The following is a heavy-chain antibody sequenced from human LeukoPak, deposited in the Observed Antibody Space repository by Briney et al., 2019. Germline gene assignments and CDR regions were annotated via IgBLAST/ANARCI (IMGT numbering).Heavy chain of an antibody. CDR3: ARANRYAGGDRHFDY. CDR2: IYNSGST. Sequence: PSETLSLTCTVSGGSISSYYWSWIRQPPGKGLGWIGYIYNSGSTNHNPSLKSRVTISFDTSKNQFSLKLTSVTAADTAVYYCARANRYAGGDRHFDYWGQGTLVTVSS. D-gene: IGHD1-14*01. J-gene: IGHJ4*02. CDR1: GGSISSYY. V-gene: IGHV4-59*01.